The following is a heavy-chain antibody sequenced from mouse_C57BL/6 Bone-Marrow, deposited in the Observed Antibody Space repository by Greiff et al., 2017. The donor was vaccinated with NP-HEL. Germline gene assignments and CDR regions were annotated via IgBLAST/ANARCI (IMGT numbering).Heavy chain of an antibody. D-gene: IGHD1-1*02. CDR3: ARSYGRWYFDV. J-gene: IGHJ1*03. CDR2: IDPSDSYT. Sequence: VQLQQPGAELVMPGASVKLSCKASGYTFTSYWMHWVKQRPGQGLEWIGEIDPSDSYTNYNQKFKGKSTLTVDKSSSTAYMQLSSLTSEDSAVYYCARSYGRWYFDVWGTGTTVTVSS. CDR1: GYTFTSYW. V-gene: IGHV1-69*01.